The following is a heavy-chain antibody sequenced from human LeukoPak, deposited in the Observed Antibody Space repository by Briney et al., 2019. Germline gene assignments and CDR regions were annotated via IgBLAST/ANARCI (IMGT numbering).Heavy chain of an antibody. CDR2: ISGSGGST. CDR3: AKDSKIVGATFRSYHYMDV. CDR1: GFTFSSYG. Sequence: GGSLRLSCAASGFTFSSYGMSWVRQAPGKGLEWVSAISGSGGSTYYADSVKGRFTISRDNSKNTLYLQMNSLSAEDTAVYYCAKDSKIVGATFRSYHYMDVWGKGTAVTVSS. D-gene: IGHD1-26*01. J-gene: IGHJ6*03. V-gene: IGHV3-23*01.